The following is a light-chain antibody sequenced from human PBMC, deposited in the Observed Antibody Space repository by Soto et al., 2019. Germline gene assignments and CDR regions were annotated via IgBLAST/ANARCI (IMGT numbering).Light chain of an antibody. CDR2: GAS. J-gene: IGKJ5*01. V-gene: IGKV3-15*01. Sequence: ETVMTHSPATLSVSPGERATLSCRASQSVRSNLAWYQHKPGQAPRLLIYGASTRATGIAARFSGSGSETEFTLTISSLQSEDFAVYYCQQSNDWPTFGQGTRLEVK. CDR3: QQSNDWPT. CDR1: QSVRSN.